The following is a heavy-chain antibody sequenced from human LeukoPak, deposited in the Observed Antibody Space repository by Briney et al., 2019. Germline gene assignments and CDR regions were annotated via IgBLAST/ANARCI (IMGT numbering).Heavy chain of an antibody. CDR3: ARNENSGWGYFDY. Sequence: GGSLRLSCAASRFTFNSYPMSWVPQAPGKGLEWVSVIGGSNGITFYVGSVKGRFTISRDNSKDTLYLQMNSLRAEDTAVYYCARNENSGWGYFDYWGQGTLVTVSS. D-gene: IGHD5-12*01. J-gene: IGHJ4*02. CDR1: RFTFNSYP. CDR2: IGGSNGIT. V-gene: IGHV3-23*01.